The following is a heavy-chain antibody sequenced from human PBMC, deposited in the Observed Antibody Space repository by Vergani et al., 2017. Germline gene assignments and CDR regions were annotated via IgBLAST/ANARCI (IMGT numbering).Heavy chain of an antibody. CDR3: TTDPRYCGDGSCXGLRDHHYYGMDV. Sequence: EVQLVESGGGIVKPGGSLRLSCVASGFSFRNAWMNWVRRTPGKGLEWVGRIKSTFDRGTTDYAAAVKDRFTISRDDSKNTLFLQMNGLKTEDIGVYYCTTDPRYCGDGSCXGLRDHHYYGMDVWGQGTTVTVSS. CDR1: GFSFRNAW. CDR2: IKSTFDRGTT. J-gene: IGHJ6*02. D-gene: IGHD2-21*01. V-gene: IGHV3-15*07.